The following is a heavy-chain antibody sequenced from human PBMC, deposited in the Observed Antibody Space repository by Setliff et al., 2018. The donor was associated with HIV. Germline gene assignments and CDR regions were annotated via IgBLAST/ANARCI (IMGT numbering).Heavy chain of an antibody. J-gene: IGHJ2*01. CDR3: ASGPASWGQRALVKYVKSWFINL. CDR2: IIPIPNIT. D-gene: IGHD3-16*01. Sequence: SVKVSCKASGDTFSTHAINWARQAPGQGLEWMGGIIPIPNITKYAQKFQGRVTITADKSTSTAYMELRSLRSEDTAVLYCASGPASWGQRALVKYVKSWFINLWGRGTLVPVSS. V-gene: IGHV1-69*10. CDR1: GDTFSTHA.